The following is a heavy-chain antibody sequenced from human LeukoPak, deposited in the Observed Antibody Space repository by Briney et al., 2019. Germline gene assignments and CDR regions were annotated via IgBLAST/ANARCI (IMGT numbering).Heavy chain of an antibody. Sequence: PSETLSLTCAVYGGSFSGYYWSWIRQPPGKGLEWIGYIYYSGSTNYNPSLKSRVTISVDTSKNQFSLKLSSVTAADTAVYYCARNQLWPQSYYMDVWGKGTTVTVSS. CDR3: ARNQLWPQSYYMDV. V-gene: IGHV4-59*01. D-gene: IGHD2-21*01. J-gene: IGHJ6*03. CDR2: IYYSGST. CDR1: GGSFSGYY.